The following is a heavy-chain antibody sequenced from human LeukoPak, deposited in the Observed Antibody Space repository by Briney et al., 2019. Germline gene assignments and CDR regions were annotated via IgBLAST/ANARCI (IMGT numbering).Heavy chain of an antibody. CDR2: IKQDGSEK. D-gene: IGHD6-6*01. Sequence: GGSLRLSCAASGFTFSSSWMGWVRQAPGEGLEWVANIKQDGSEKYYVDSVKGRFTISRDNAKNSLYLQIKSLRAEDTAVYYCAREGSSSTPPFDYWGQGALVTVSS. CDR1: GFTFSSSW. V-gene: IGHV3-7*01. J-gene: IGHJ4*02. CDR3: AREGSSSTPPFDY.